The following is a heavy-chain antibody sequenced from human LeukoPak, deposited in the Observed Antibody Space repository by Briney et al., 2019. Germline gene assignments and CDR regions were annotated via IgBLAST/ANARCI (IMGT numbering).Heavy chain of an antibody. CDR2: IYPGDSDT. J-gene: IGHJ6*02. Sequence: GESLQISCKGSGYSFTNYWIGWVRQMPGKGLEWMGVIYPGDSDTRYSPSFQGQVTISADKSISTAYLQWSSLKTSDTAMYYCAKEAAAGYYYYGMDVWGQGTTVTVSS. CDR1: GYSFTNYW. CDR3: AKEAAAGYYYYGMDV. D-gene: IGHD6-13*01. V-gene: IGHV5-51*01.